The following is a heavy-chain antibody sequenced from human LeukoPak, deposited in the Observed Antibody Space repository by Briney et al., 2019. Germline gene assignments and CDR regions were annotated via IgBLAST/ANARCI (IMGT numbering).Heavy chain of an antibody. CDR3: ARVNGVGYFDFWDY. D-gene: IGHD3/OR15-3a*01. J-gene: IGHJ4*02. Sequence: SETLSLTCTVSGGSISSGGYYWSWIRQPPGKGLEWIGEINHSGSTNYNPSLKSRVTISVDTSKNQFSLKLSSVTAADTAVYYCARVNGVGYFDFWDYWGQGTLVTVSS. CDR1: GGSISSGGYY. CDR2: INHSGST. V-gene: IGHV4-39*07.